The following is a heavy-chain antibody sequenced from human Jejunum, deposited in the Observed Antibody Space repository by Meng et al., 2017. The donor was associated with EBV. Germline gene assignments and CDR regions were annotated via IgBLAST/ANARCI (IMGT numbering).Heavy chain of an antibody. CDR3: ARVRPGGGWFDP. Sequence: QVELVQLGSELKTPGASVKFSFKASGYTFTSSGINWVRQAPGQGLEWMGWINTNTGYPTYAQDFTGRFVFSLDTSVSTAYLQITSLSTEDNAVYYCARVRPGGGWFDPWGQGTLVTVSS. CDR2: INTNTGYP. V-gene: IGHV7-4-1*02. CDR1: GYTFTSSG. D-gene: IGHD2-8*02. J-gene: IGHJ5*02.